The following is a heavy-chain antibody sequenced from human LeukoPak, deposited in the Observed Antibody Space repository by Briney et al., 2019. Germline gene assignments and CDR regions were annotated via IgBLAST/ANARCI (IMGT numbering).Heavy chain of an antibody. V-gene: IGHV3-11*01. J-gene: IGHJ4*02. CDR2: ISSDGSTI. CDR1: GFTFSDDY. CDR3: ARERTTVRY. D-gene: IGHD4-17*01. Sequence: PGGSLRLFCATSGFTFSDDYMSWVRQAPGKGPEWVSYISSDGSTIFYADSVKGRFTISRDNAKNSLFLQMNSLRAEDTAVYYCARERTTVRYWGQGTLVTVSS.